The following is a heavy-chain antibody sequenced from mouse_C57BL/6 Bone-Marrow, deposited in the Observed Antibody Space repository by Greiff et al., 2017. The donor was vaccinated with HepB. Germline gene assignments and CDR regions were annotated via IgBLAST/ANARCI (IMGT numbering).Heavy chain of an antibody. V-gene: IGHV1-53*01. CDR2: INPSNGGT. CDR3: ARTPYYDGSSYYWYFDV. CDR1: GYTFTSYW. D-gene: IGHD1-1*01. Sequence: QVQLQQPGTELVKPGASVKLSCKASGYTFTSYWMHWVKQRPGQGLEWIGNINPSNGGTSYNEKFKSKATLTVDNSSSTAYMQLSSLTSVDSAVYYGARTPYYDGSSYYWYFDVWGTGTTVTVSS. J-gene: IGHJ1*03.